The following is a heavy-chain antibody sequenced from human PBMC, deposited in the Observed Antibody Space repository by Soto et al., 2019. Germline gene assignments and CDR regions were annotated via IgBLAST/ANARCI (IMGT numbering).Heavy chain of an antibody. CDR2: ISYDGSNK. CDR3: ARVLKGYLYYYYGMDV. CDR1: GFTFSSYA. D-gene: IGHD5-18*01. Sequence: PGGSLRLSCAASGFTFSSYAMHWVRRAPGKGLEWVAVISYDGSNKYYADSVKGRFTISRDTCKNTLYLQMNSLRAEDTAVYYCARVLKGYLYYYYGMDVWGQGTTVTVSS. J-gene: IGHJ6*02. V-gene: IGHV3-30-3*01.